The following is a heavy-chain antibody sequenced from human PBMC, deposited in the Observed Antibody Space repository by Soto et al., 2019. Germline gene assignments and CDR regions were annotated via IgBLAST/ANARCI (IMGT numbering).Heavy chain of an antibody. CDR1: EGSSVGYG. CDR3: ARFVPCSDGSCALAY. J-gene: IGHJ4*02. CDR2: IYYSGST. V-gene: IGHV4-59*12. Sequence: SETLCVRWSVAEGSSVGYGGSWIPQTPGKGLEWVGYIYYSGSTNSNPSLKSRVTISVDTSKNQFSLKLTSVTAADTDVYYCARFVPCSDGSCALAYWGQGTLVTVSS. D-gene: IGHD2-15*01.